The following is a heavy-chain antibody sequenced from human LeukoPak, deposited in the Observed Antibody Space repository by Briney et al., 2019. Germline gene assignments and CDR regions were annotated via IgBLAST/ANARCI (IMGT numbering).Heavy chain of an antibody. J-gene: IGHJ4*02. D-gene: IGHD6-13*01. V-gene: IGHV3-23*01. CDR1: GFTFSSYA. CDR3: AKDYSSSSHFDY. CDR2: ISGSGGST. Sequence: GGSLRLSCAASGFTFSSYAMSWVRQAPGKGLEWVSAISGSGGSTYYADSVKGRFTISRDNSKNTLYLQMNSLRAEDTAVYHCAKDYSSSSHFDYWGQGTLVTVSS.